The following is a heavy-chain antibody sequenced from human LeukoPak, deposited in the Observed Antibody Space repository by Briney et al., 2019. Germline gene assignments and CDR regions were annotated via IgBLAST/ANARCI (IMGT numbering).Heavy chain of an antibody. J-gene: IGHJ6*02. D-gene: IGHD1-26*01. CDR1: GGTFSSYA. Sequence: SVKVSCKASGGTFSSYAISWVRQAPGQGLEWMGRIIPILGIANYAQKFQGRVTITADKSTSTAYMELSSLRSEDTAVYYCARELGSIVGASYYYYGMDVWGQGTTVTVSS. V-gene: IGHV1-69*04. CDR3: ARELGSIVGASYYYYGMDV. CDR2: IIPILGIA.